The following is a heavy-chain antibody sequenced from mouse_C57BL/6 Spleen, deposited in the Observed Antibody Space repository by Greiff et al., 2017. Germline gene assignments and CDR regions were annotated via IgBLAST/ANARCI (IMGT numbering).Heavy chain of an antibody. V-gene: IGHV1-74*01. CDR2: IHPSDSDT. CDR1: GYTFTSYW. Sequence: QVQLQQPGAELVKPGASVKVSCKASGYTFTSYWMHWVKQRPGQGLEWIGRIHPSDSDTNYNQKFKGKATLTVDKSSSTAYMQLSSLTSENSAVYYCASSYYSDRAGFAYWGQGTLVTVSA. J-gene: IGHJ3*01. D-gene: IGHD2-12*01. CDR3: ASSYYSDRAGFAY.